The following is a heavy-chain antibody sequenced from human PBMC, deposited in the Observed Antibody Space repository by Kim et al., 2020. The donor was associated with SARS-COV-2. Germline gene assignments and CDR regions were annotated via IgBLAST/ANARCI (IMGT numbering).Heavy chain of an antibody. Sequence: GGSLRLSCVASGFICSDYYMDWVRQAPGKGLEWVGRIRNTGRSYITDFAASVKGRFAISRDDSSNSVFLQMNSLKTEDTAVYYCARFSDSSGSRAFDVWGQGTMVTVSS. V-gene: IGHV3-72*01. CDR2: IRNTGRSYIT. CDR1: GFICSDYY. CDR3: ARFSDSSGSRAFDV. D-gene: IGHD6-19*01. J-gene: IGHJ3*01.